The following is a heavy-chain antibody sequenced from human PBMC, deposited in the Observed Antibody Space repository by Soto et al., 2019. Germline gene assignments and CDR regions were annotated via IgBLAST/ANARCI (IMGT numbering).Heavy chain of an antibody. CDR1: GFTVSSNY. J-gene: IGHJ6*02. CDR3: AIDRSPTGMDV. Sequence: EVQLVESGGGLVQPGGSLRLSCAASGFTVSSNYMSWVRQAPGKGLEWVSVIYSGGSTYYADSVKGRFTISRDNSKNTMYLQMNSLRAEDTAVYYCAIDRSPTGMDVWGQGTTVTVSS. V-gene: IGHV3-66*01. CDR2: IYSGGST. D-gene: IGHD1-26*01.